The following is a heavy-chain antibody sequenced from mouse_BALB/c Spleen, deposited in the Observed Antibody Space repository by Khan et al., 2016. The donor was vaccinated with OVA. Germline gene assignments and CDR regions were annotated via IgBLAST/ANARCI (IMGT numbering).Heavy chain of an antibody. V-gene: IGHV2-6-4*01. CDR1: GFSLSRYN. Sequence: QVQLKESGPGLVAPSQSLSITCTVSGFSLSRYNIHWVRQPPGKGLEWLGMIWSGGGTDYNSTLKIRLSIIKDNSKSQVFLKMNSLQTDDTAMYFCARAYYRYDGYYAMDYWGQGTSVTVSS. J-gene: IGHJ4*01. CDR3: ARAYYRYDGYYAMDY. D-gene: IGHD2-14*01. CDR2: IWSGGGT.